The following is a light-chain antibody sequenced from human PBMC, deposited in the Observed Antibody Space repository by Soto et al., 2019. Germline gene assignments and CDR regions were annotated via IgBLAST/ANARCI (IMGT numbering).Light chain of an antibody. CDR1: RSVGSY. CDR2: DAS. J-gene: IGKJ5*01. V-gene: IGKV3-11*01. CDR3: QQRTNWRAT. Sequence: EVVLTQSPATLSLSPGERATLCCRASRSVGSYLTWYQQKPGQAPRLLIYDASNRATGIPARFSGSGSGTDFTLTISSLEPEDFAVYFCQQRTNWRATFGQGTRLDIK.